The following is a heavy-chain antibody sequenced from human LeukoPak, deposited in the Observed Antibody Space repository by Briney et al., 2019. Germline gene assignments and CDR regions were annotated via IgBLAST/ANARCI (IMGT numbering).Heavy chain of an antibody. CDR1: GYTFTGYY. D-gene: IGHD4-23*01. V-gene: IGHV1-2*02. J-gene: IGHJ4*02. Sequence: ASVKVSCKASGYTFTGYYMHWVRQAPGQGLEWMGWINPNSGGTNYAQKSQGRVTMTRDTSISTAYMELSRLRSDDTAVYYCARAAATTVVTKIFDYWGQGTLVTVSS. CDR3: ARAAATTVVTKIFDY. CDR2: INPNSGGT.